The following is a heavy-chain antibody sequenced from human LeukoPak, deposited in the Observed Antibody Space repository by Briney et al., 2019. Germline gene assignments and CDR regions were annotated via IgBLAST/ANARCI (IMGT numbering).Heavy chain of an antibody. J-gene: IGHJ4*02. Sequence: GSLRLSCAASGFTFSSYAMSWVRQAPGKGLEWVSAVSTGGGTTSYADSVKGRFTISRDNSKNTLSLQMHSLRAEDTAVHYCAAGKYFFDYWGQGALVTVSS. CDR1: GFTFSSYA. V-gene: IGHV3-23*01. D-gene: IGHD1-1*01. CDR3: AAGKYFFDY. CDR2: VSTGGGTT.